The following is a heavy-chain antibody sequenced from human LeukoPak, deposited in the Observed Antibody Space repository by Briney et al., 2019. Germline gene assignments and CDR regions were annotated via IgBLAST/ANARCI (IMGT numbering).Heavy chain of an antibody. D-gene: IGHD5-18*01. CDR1: GFTFSSYG. CDR2: IRYDGSNK. J-gene: IGHJ4*02. Sequence: PGGSLRLSCAASGFTFSSYGMHWVRQAPGKGLEWVAFIRYDGSNKYYADSVKGRFTISRDNPKNTLYLQMNSLRAEDTAVYYCAKDRATAMVTLYYFDYWGQGTLVTVSS. V-gene: IGHV3-30*02. CDR3: AKDRATAMVTLYYFDY.